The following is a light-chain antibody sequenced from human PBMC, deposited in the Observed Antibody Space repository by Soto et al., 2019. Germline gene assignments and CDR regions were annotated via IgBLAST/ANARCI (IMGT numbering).Light chain of an antibody. CDR2: EGT. CDR1: SSDVGTCNL. V-gene: IGLV2-23*01. J-gene: IGLJ1*01. Sequence: QSVLTQPASVSGSPGQSTTISCTGTSSDVGTCNLVSWYQQHPGKAPKLMVYEGTKRPSGVSNRFSGSKSGNTAPLTISGLQAEDEADYYCCSYVGSSTYVFGTGTKVTVL. CDR3: CSYVGSSTYV.